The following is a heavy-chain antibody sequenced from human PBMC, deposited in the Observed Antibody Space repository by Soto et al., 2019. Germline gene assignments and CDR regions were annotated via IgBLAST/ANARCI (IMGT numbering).Heavy chain of an antibody. J-gene: IGHJ5*02. D-gene: IGHD6-19*01. V-gene: IGHV3-30-3*01. Sequence: QVQLVESGGGVVQPGRSLRLSCAASGFIFSSYAMHWVRRAPGKGLEWVAAISFDGSSEYYADSVKGRFKISRESSRKTLFLQMDNVRFEDTAVYFCAREDFRQWLDPKIRFDPWGQGTQVTVS. CDR2: ISFDGSSE. CDR1: GFIFSSYA. CDR3: AREDFRQWLDPKIRFDP.